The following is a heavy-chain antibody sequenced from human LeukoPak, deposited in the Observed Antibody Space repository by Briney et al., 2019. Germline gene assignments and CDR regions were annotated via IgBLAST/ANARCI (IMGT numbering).Heavy chain of an antibody. D-gene: IGHD2-15*01. V-gene: IGHV1-18*01. Sequence: ASVKVSCKTYGYTFTTYGISWVRQAPGQGLEWMGCISAYNGNTNYAQKLQGRVTMTTDTSTSTAYMELRNLRSDDTAVYYCARGIIGYYFDYWGQGTLVTVSS. CDR1: GYTFTTYG. J-gene: IGHJ4*02. CDR3: ARGIIGYYFDY. CDR2: ISAYNGNT.